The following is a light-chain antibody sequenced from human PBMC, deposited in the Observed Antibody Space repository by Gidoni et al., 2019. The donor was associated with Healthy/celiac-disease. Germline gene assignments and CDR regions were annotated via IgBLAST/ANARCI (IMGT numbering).Light chain of an antibody. CDR3: QQYNSYSRT. CDR1: ESISSS. V-gene: IGKV1-5*03. Sequence: DIQRTQSPSTLSASLGDRVTITCRASESISSSLAWYQQKPGKAPKLLIYNASRLESGVPSSFSGSGSGTAFTLPISSLQPDDFATYYCQQYNSYSRTFGQGTKVEIK. CDR2: NAS. J-gene: IGKJ1*01.